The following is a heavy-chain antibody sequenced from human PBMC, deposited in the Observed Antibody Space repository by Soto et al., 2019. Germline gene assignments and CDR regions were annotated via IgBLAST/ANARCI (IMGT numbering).Heavy chain of an antibody. CDR3: ARAGDDCSAANCYVIDY. J-gene: IGHJ4*02. V-gene: IGHV1-3*04. Sequence: SVKVSCKASGYTFTSYAMHWVRQAPGQRLEWMGWINTGKGNTKYSQKFQGRVTITSDTSATTAYMDMSGLRSEDTAMYYCARAGDDCSAANCYVIDYWGQGTLVTVSS. CDR1: GYTFTSYA. CDR2: INTGKGNT. D-gene: IGHD2-2*01.